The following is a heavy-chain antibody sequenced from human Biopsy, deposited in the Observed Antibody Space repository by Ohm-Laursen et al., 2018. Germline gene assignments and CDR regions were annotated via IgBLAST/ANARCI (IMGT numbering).Heavy chain of an antibody. D-gene: IGHD2-21*02. Sequence: AASVKVSCKASGYTFISYGISWVRQAPGQGLEWMGWTSGYNDDTNYAQKFQGRLTMTTDTSTSTAYMDLKGLRSDDTAIYYCARAFGGAYYSYAFDLWGQGTLVTVSS. CDR2: TSGYNDDT. CDR3: ARAFGGAYYSYAFDL. J-gene: IGHJ3*01. CDR1: GYTFISYG. V-gene: IGHV1-18*04.